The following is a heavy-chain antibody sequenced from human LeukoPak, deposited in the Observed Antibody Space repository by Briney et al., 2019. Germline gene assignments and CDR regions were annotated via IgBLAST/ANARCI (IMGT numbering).Heavy chain of an antibody. V-gene: IGHV1-18*01. Sequence: ASVKVSCKASGYTFTSYAISWVRQAPGQGLEWMGWISAYNGNTNYAQKLQGRVTMTTDTSTSTAYMELRSLRSDDTAVYYCARAPVLMVYALIDYWGQGTLVTVSS. CDR3: ARAPVLMVYALIDY. CDR1: GYTFTSYA. CDR2: ISAYNGNT. J-gene: IGHJ4*02. D-gene: IGHD2-8*01.